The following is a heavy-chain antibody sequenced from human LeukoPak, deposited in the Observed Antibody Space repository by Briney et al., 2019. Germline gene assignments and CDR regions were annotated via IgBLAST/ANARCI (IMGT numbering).Heavy chain of an antibody. D-gene: IGHD2-21*02. CDR1: GGSFSGYY. V-gene: IGHV4-34*01. J-gene: IGHJ4*02. CDR3: ARGGAYCGGHCYLDFDS. Sequence: PSETLSLTCAVYGGSFSGYYWSWIRQPPGKGLEWIGEIYHSGSTNYNPSLKSRVTISVDKSKNQFSLKLSSVTAADTAVFYCARGGAYCGGHCYLDFDSWGQGTLVTVSS. CDR2: IYHSGST.